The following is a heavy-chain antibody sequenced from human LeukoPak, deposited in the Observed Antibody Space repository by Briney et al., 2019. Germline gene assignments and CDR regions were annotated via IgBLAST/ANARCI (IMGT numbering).Heavy chain of an antibody. Sequence: GGSLRLSCAASGFTFSSYEMNWVRQALGKGLEWVAYSSYSGSIIYYADSVKGRFTISRDNSKNLLYLQMSSLRAEDTATYYCAGCSGWYMGAPFDYWGQGTLVTVSS. CDR1: GFTFSSYE. D-gene: IGHD6-19*01. CDR2: SSYSGSII. V-gene: IGHV3-48*03. J-gene: IGHJ4*02. CDR3: AGCSGWYMGAPFDY.